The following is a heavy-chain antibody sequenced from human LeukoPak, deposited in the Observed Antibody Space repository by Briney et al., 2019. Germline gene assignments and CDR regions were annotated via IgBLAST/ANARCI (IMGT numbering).Heavy chain of an antibody. CDR2: ISSSSSYI. Sequence: PGGSLRLSCAASGFTFSSYSMNWVRQAPGKGLEWVSSISSSSSYIYYADSVKGRFTISRDNAKNSLYLQMNSLRAEGTAVYYCARDGPDYSYYYYYMDVWGKGTTVTVSS. CDR1: GFTFSSYS. V-gene: IGHV3-21*01. D-gene: IGHD4-11*01. CDR3: ARDGPDYSYYYYYMDV. J-gene: IGHJ6*03.